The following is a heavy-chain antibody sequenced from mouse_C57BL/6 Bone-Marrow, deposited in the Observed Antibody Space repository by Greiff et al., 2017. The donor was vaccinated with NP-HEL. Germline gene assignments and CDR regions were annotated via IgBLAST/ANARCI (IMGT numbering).Heavy chain of an antibody. CDR1: GYAFSSYW. J-gene: IGHJ1*03. D-gene: IGHD2-4*01. V-gene: IGHV1-80*01. CDR2: IYPGDGDT. Sequence: QVQLQQSGAELVKPGASVKISCKASGYAFSSYWMNWVKQRPGKGLEWIGQIYPGDGDTNYNGKFKGKATLTADKSSSTAYMQLSSLTSEDSAVYFCARGYDYDGGRWYFDVWGTGTTVTVSS. CDR3: ARGYDYDGGRWYFDV.